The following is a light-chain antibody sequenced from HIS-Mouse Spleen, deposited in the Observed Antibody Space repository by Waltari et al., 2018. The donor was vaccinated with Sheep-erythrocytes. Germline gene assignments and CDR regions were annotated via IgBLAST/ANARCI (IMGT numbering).Light chain of an antibody. CDR1: SSDVGGYNY. CDR3: CSYAGSYNHV. J-gene: IGLJ1*01. Sequence: QSALTQPRSVSGSPGQSVTISCTGTSSDVGGYNYVSWYQQHPGKAPKLMIYDVSKRPSGVRDRFSGSKSGNTASLTLSGLQAEDEADYYCCSYAGSYNHVFATETKVTVL. V-gene: IGLV2-11*01. CDR2: DVS.